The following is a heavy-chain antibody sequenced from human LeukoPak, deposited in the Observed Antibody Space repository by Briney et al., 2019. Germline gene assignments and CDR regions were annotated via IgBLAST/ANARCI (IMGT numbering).Heavy chain of an antibody. D-gene: IGHD3-16*01. V-gene: IGHV3-23*01. CDR3: AKRGGWSYFDS. J-gene: IGHJ4*02. CDR2: INSGGADT. CDR1: GFTFRSYA. Sequence: GGSLRLSCVASGFTFRSYAMTWVRQAPGKGLEWVSFINSGGADTFYADSVKGRFAISRDNSKSTLYLHMNSLRPDDTAVYYCAKRGGWSYFDSWGQGTLVTVSS.